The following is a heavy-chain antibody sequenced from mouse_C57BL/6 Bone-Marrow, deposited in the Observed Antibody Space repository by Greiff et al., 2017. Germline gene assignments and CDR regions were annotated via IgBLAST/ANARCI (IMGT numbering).Heavy chain of an antibody. J-gene: IGHJ2*01. CDR3: ARDDDYYFDY. V-gene: IGHV5-4*01. Sequence: EVMLVESGGGLVKPGGSLKLSCAASRFTFRSYAMSWVRQTPEKRLAWVATISDGGSYTYYPDNVKGRFTISRDNAKNNLYLQMSHLKSEDTAMYYCARDDDYYFDYWGQGTTLTVSS. D-gene: IGHD2-4*01. CDR1: RFTFRSYA. CDR2: ISDGGSYT.